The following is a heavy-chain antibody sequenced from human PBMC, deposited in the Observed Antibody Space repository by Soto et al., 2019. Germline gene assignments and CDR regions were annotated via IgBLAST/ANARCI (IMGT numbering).Heavy chain of an antibody. Sequence: ASVKVSCTASGYTFTGYYMHWVRQAPGQGLEWMGWINPNSGGTNYAQKFQGWVTMTRDTSISTAYMELSRLRSDDTAVYYCARGLSIAARPDLFDYWGQGTLVTVSS. J-gene: IGHJ4*02. V-gene: IGHV1-2*04. CDR1: GYTFTGYY. CDR2: INPNSGGT. CDR3: ARGLSIAARPDLFDY. D-gene: IGHD6-6*01.